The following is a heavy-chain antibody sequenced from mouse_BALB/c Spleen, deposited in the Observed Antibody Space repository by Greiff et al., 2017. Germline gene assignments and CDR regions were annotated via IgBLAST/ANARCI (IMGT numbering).Heavy chain of an antibody. Sequence: VQLQQSGAELVKPGASVKLSCTASGFNIKDTYMHWVKQRPEQGLEWIGRIDPANGNTKYDPKFQGKATITADTSSNTAYLQLSSLTSEDTAVYYCARYEITTPWFAYWGQGTLVTVSA. J-gene: IGHJ3*01. CDR1: GFNIKDTY. CDR2: IDPANGNT. D-gene: IGHD2-4*01. CDR3: ARYEITTPWFAY. V-gene: IGHV14-3*02.